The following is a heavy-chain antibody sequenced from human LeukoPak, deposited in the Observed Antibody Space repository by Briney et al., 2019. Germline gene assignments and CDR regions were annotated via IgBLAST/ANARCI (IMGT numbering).Heavy chain of an antibody. CDR3: ARALLGHYYDSSGTPYYYYYMDV. Sequence: SQTLSLTCTVSGGSISGGSYYWSWIRQPAGKGLEWIGRIYTSGSANYNPSLKSRVTISVDTSKNQFSLKLSSVTAADTAVYYCARALLGHYYDSSGTPYYYYYMDVWGKGTTVTVSS. V-gene: IGHV4-61*02. CDR1: GGSISGGSYY. J-gene: IGHJ6*03. D-gene: IGHD3-22*01. CDR2: IYTSGSA.